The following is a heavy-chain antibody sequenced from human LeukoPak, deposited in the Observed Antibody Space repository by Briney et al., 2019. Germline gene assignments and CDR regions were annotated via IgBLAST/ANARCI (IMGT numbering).Heavy chain of an antibody. CDR3: AKDKEYASGSYPTDS. CDR1: GFTLSTHG. V-gene: IGHV3-30*02. Sequence: GGSLRLSCAASGFTLSTHGMHWVRQAPGKGLEGVAFIEYKGGNNQYYVDSVKGRFTISRDNSKKTLYLQMNSLRTEDTAVYYCAKDKEYASGSYPTDSWGQGILVTVSS. CDR2: IEYKGGNNQ. J-gene: IGHJ4*02. D-gene: IGHD3-10*01.